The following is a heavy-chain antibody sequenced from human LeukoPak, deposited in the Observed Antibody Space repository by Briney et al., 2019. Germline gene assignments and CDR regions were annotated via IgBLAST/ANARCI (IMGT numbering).Heavy chain of an antibody. CDR1: GYSISSGYY. J-gene: IGHJ4*02. CDR2: IYHSGST. V-gene: IGHV4-38-2*02. D-gene: IGHD6-13*01. Sequence: SETLSLTCTVSGYSISSGYYWGWIRQPPGKGLEWIGSIYHSGSTYYNPSLKSRVTISVDTSKNQFPLKLSSVTAADTAVYYCARVGFRQQGYFDYWGQGTLVTVSS. CDR3: ARVGFRQQGYFDY.